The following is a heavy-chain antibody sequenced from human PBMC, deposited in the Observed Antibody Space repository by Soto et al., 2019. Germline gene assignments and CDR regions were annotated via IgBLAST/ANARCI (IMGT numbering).Heavy chain of an antibody. CDR3: ARAYSSGWFSYFDF. J-gene: IGHJ4*02. CDR2: TYYRSGWSR. CDR1: GFSISTDSAA. V-gene: IGHV6-1*01. Sequence: SRTLSLTCDISGFSISTDSAAWNWIRQSPSRGLEWLGRTYYRSGWSREYAVSVRGRITINPDTSKNQFSLQLNSVTPEDTAVYYCARAYSSGWFSYFDFWGQGTLVTVSS. D-gene: IGHD6-19*01.